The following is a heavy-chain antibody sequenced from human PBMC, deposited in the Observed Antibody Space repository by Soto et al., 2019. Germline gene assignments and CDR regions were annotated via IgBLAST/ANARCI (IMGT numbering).Heavy chain of an antibody. J-gene: IGHJ4*02. Sequence: QLQLQESGSGLVKPSQTLSLTCAVSGGSISSGGYSWSWIRQPPGKGLEWIGYIYHSGSTHYNPSLKRRVTVSVDRYKSLFYLKLSSVTAADTAVYYCARAGGLGAGAVAYWCQGTLVTVSS. D-gene: IGHD6-19*01. CDR1: GGSISSGGYS. CDR2: IYHSGST. CDR3: ARAGGLGAGAVAY. V-gene: IGHV4-30-2*01.